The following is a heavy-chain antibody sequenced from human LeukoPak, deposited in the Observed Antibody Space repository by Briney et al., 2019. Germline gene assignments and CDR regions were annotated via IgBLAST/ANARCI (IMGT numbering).Heavy chain of an antibody. CDR1: GFTFSNYW. D-gene: IGHD4-23*01. J-gene: IGHJ4*02. V-gene: IGHV3-7*01. CDR2: IKQDGSEK. Sequence: GGSLRLSCAVSGFTFSNYWMTGVRQTPGKGLEGVASIKQDGSEKYYVDAVKGRFTISRDNAKNSQYLQMTSLRAEDTAVYYCASRNYGGSPLPLDYWGQGTLVTVSS. CDR3: ASRNYGGSPLPLDY.